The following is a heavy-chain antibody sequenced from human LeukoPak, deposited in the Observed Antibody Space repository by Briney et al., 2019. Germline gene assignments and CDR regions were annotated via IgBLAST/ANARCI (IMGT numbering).Heavy chain of an antibody. V-gene: IGHV3-30*04. D-gene: IGHD3-16*01. CDR1: GFTFSSYA. J-gene: IGHJ4*02. CDR3: ARDEARRGFDY. Sequence: GGSLRLSCAASGFTFSSYAMHWVRQAPGKGLEWVAVISYDGSNKYYADSVKGRFTISRDNSKNTLYLQMNSLRAEDTAVYYCARDEARRGFDYWGQGTLVTVSS. CDR2: ISYDGSNK.